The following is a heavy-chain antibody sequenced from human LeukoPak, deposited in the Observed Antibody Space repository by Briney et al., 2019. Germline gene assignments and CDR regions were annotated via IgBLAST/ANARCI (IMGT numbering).Heavy chain of an antibody. J-gene: IGHJ5*02. D-gene: IGHD2-15*01. CDR2: INPNSGGT. CDR1: GYTFTGYY. CDR3: ARGGPTIVVVVAATDWFDP. Sequence: ASVKVSCKASGYTFTGYYMDWVRQAPGQGLEWMGWINPNSGGTNYAQKFQGWVTMTRDTSISTAYMELSRLRSDDTAVYYCARGGPTIVVVVAATDWFDPWGQGTLVTVSS. V-gene: IGHV1-2*04.